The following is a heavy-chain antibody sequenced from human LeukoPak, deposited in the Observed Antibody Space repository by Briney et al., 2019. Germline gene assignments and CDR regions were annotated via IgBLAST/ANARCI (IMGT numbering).Heavy chain of an antibody. CDR3: AREFPGGYSSGWYFDY. CDR2: IVSSSTYT. V-gene: IGHV3-11*06. J-gene: IGHJ4*02. D-gene: IGHD6-19*01. CDR1: GFTFSDYY. Sequence: KPGGSLRLSCAASGFTFSDYYMSWVRQAPGKGREWLSYIVSSSTYTNYADSVKGRFTISRDNAKNSLYLQMNSLRAEDTAVYYCAREFPGGYSSGWYFDYWGQGTLVTVSS.